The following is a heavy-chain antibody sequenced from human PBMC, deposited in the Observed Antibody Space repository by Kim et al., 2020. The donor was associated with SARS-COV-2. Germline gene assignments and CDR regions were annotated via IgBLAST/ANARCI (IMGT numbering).Heavy chain of an antibody. CDR3: ARDRLVRGVIRDYYYGMDV. Sequence: GRFTISRENAKNSLYLQMNSLRAGDTAVYYCARDRLVRGVIRDYYYGMDVWGQGTTVTVSS. J-gene: IGHJ6*02. D-gene: IGHD3-10*01. V-gene: IGHV3-13*01.